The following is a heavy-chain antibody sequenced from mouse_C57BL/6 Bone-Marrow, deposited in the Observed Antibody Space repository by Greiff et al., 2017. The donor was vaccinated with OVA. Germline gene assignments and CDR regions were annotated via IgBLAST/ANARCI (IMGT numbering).Heavy chain of an antibody. CDR3: ARGVTTVVATKAMDY. Sequence: QVQLQQPGAELVRPGSSVKLSCKASGYTFTSYWMHWVKQRPIQGLEWIGNIDPSDSETQYNQKFKDKATFTVDKSSSTAYMQRSSLTSEDSAFYYCARGVTTVVATKAMDYWGQGTSVTVSS. D-gene: IGHD1-1*01. V-gene: IGHV1-52*01. CDR1: GYTFTSYW. J-gene: IGHJ4*01. CDR2: IDPSDSET.